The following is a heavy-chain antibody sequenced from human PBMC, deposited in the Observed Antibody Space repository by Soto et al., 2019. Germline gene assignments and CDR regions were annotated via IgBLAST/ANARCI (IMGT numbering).Heavy chain of an antibody. CDR2: INAGNGNT. CDR3: ARAVAVAADFDY. J-gene: IGHJ4*02. D-gene: IGHD6-19*01. V-gene: IGHV1-3*01. Sequence: ASVKVSCKASGYTFTCYAMHWVRQAPGQRLEWMGWINAGNGNTKYSRKFQGRVTITRDTSASTAYMELSSLRSEDTAVYYCARAVAVAADFDYWGQGTLVTVSS. CDR1: GYTFTCYA.